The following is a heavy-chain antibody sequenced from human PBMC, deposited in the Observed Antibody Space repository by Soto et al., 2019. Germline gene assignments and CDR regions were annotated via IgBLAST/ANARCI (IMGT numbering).Heavy chain of an antibody. CDR3: ARDKITGLFDY. J-gene: IGHJ4*02. CDR2: INHSGST. D-gene: IGHD2-8*02. CDR1: GGSFSGYY. V-gene: IGHV4-34*01. Sequence: QVQLQQWGAGLLKPSETLSLTCAVYGGSFSGYYRTWILQPPGTGLEWIGEINHSGSTNYNPSLKSRVTISVDTSKNQFSLKLTSVTAADTAVYYCARDKITGLFDYWGQGTLVTVSS.